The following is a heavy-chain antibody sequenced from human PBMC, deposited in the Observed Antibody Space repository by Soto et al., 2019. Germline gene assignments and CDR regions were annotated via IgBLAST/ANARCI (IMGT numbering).Heavy chain of an antibody. CDR3: ARPPTYYYDSSGYYDY. Sequence: SETLSLTCAVSGGSISSGGYSWSWIRQPPGKGLEWIGYIYHSGSTYYNPSLKSRVAMSVDRSKNSLYLQMNSLRAEDTAVYYCARPPTYYYDSSGYYDYWGQGTLVTVSS. CDR1: GGSISSGGYS. V-gene: IGHV4-30-2*01. CDR2: IYHSGST. J-gene: IGHJ4*02. D-gene: IGHD3-22*01.